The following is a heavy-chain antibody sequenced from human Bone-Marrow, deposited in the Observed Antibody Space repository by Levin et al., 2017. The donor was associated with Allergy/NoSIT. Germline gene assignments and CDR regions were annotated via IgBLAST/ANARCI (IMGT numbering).Heavy chain of an antibody. J-gene: IGHJ5*02. CDR1: GFTFSNSW. D-gene: IGHD5-24*01. Sequence: GGSLRLSCAASGFTFSNSWMSWVRQAPGKGLEWVANIKEDGSEKYYVDSVKRRSTISRDNAKNSLFVHMNSMRVEDTAVYNCARDQFRRPTISARWFEPWGQGALVTVSS. CDR2: IKEDGSEK. CDR3: ARDQFRRPTISARWFEP. V-gene: IGHV3-7*01.